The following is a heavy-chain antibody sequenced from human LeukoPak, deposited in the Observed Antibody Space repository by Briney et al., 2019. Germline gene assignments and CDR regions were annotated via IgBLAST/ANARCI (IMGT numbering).Heavy chain of an antibody. CDR1: GGSMSSSGQY. D-gene: IGHD2-21*02. CDR3: ARNMTAISRLDVFGI. Sequence: SETLSLTCTVSGGSMSSSGQYWGWIRQSPVKGLEWIGSIYYSGSTYYNPSLKSRVTISVDTSKNQFSLELRSVTAADTAIYYCARNMTAISRLDVFGIWGPGTMVTVS. J-gene: IGHJ3*02. CDR2: IYYSGST. V-gene: IGHV4-39*01.